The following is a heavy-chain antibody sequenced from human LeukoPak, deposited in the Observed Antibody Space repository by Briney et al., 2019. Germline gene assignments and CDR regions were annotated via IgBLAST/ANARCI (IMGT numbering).Heavy chain of an antibody. J-gene: IGHJ4*02. CDR2: ISGSGGST. CDR3: ARQLVYGDYYFDY. Sequence: GGSLRLSCAASGFTFSTYGMSWVRQAPGKGLEWVSAISGSGGSTYYADSMKGRFTISRDNAKNSLFLQMNSLRAEDTAVYFCARQLVYGDYYFDYWGQGTLVTVSS. D-gene: IGHD4-17*01. CDR1: GFTFSTYG. V-gene: IGHV3-23*01.